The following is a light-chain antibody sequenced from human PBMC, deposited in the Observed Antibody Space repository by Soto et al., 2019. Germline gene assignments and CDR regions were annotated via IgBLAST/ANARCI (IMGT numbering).Light chain of an antibody. V-gene: IGKV1-12*01. J-gene: IGKJ4*01. CDR1: QGISGW. Sequence: DIQMAQSPSSVSASVGDRVTITCRASQGISGWLAWYQPKPGTAPKLLIYAASSLQSGVPSRFSGSGSEPDFTHTISNLQTEDFATYYCQQANRFPLTFGGGTKVEIK. CDR2: AAS. CDR3: QQANRFPLT.